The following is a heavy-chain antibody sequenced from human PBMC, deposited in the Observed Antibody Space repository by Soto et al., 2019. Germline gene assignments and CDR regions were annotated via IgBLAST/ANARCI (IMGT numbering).Heavy chain of an antibody. J-gene: IGHJ5*02. Sequence: EVQLLESGGGLEQPGGSLRLSCAASGFIFSRNAMSWVRQAPGRGLEWVSVISGAGGSIYYADSVKGRFTISRDNAKSTLFLQMNSLRGEDTATYYCAKGGSNSGWSDKPWGQGTPVIVSS. D-gene: IGHD6-19*01. CDR3: AKGGSNSGWSDKP. CDR1: GFIFSRNA. V-gene: IGHV3-23*01. CDR2: ISGAGGSI.